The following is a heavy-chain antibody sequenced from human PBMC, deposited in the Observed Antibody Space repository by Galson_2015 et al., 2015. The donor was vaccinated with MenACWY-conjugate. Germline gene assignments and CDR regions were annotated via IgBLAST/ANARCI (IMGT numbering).Heavy chain of an antibody. D-gene: IGHD3-10*01. CDR3: ARAFTFGSNYAYQFDY. J-gene: IGHJ4*02. V-gene: IGHV3-74*01. CDR2: INSDGSTT. CDR1: GFTFSSYW. Sequence: SLRLSCAASGFTFSSYWMHWVRQAPGKGLVWVSRINSDGSTTTYADSVKGRFTISRDNAKNTLYLQMTSLRAEDTAVYYCARAFTFGSNYAYQFDYWGQGTLVTVSS.